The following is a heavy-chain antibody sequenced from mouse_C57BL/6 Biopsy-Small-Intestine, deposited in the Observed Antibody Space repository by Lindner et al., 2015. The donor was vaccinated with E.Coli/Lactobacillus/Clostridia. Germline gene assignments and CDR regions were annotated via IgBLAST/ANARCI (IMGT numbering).Heavy chain of an antibody. V-gene: IGHV1-42*01. Sequence: VQLQESGPELVKPGASVKISCKASGYSFTGYYMNWMKQSPEKSLEWIGEINPSTGATSYNQKFKGKATVTADKYSSTAYMQLKSLTSEDSAVYYCARSYYDNLDYWGQGTTLTVSS. CDR1: GYSFTGYY. J-gene: IGHJ2*01. CDR3: ARSYYDNLDY. CDR2: INPSTGAT. D-gene: IGHD2-10*01.